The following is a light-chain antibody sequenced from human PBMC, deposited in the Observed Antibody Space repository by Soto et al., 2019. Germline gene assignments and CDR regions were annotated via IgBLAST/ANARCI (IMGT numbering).Light chain of an antibody. CDR3: ATWDDSLSGFVV. CDR2: STD. J-gene: IGLJ7*01. V-gene: IGLV1-44*01. CDR1: YSNIGSNT. Sequence: QLVLTQPPSASGTPGQRVTISCSGSYSNIGSNTVNWYQHLPGTAPKLLIYSTDQRPSGVPDRFSGSKSGTSASLAISGLQSDDEADYYCATWDDSLSGFVVFGGGTQLTVL.